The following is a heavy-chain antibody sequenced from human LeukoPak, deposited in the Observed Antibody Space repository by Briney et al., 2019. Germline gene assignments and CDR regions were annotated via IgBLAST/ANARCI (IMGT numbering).Heavy chain of an antibody. CDR2: ISAYNGNT. D-gene: IGHD3-10*01. Sequence: ASVKVSCKASGYTFTSYGISWVRQAPGQGLEWMGWISAYNGNTNYAQKLQGRVTMTTDTSTSTAYMELRSLRSDDTAVYYCARDVLWFGEGHAFDIWGQGTMVTVSS. J-gene: IGHJ3*02. CDR1: GYTFTSYG. V-gene: IGHV1-18*04. CDR3: ARDVLWFGEGHAFDI.